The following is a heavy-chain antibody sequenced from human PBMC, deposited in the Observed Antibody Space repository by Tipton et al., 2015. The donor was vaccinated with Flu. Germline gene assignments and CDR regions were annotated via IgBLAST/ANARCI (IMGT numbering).Heavy chain of an antibody. V-gene: IGHV3-33*01. CDR1: GFTFGSYG. J-gene: IGHJ4*02. Sequence: RSLRLSCAASGFTFGSYGMHWVRQAPGKGLEWVAYLWFDGSNKQYADSVKGRFTISRDNSKNTLYLQMNTLRAEDAAVYYCARAIGGYDSYWGQGTLVTVSS. CDR3: ARAIGGYDSY. CDR2: LWFDGSNK. D-gene: IGHD5-12*01.